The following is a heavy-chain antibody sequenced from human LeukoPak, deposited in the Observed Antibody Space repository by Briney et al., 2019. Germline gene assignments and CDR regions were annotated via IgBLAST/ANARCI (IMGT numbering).Heavy chain of an antibody. V-gene: IGHV3-33*01. CDR3: ARRGGIHLDYLDY. D-gene: IGHD3-16*01. CDR2: IWYDGSNK. CDR1: GFXFSSFG. J-gene: IGHJ4*02. Sequence: PGGSLRLSCAASGFXFSSFGIHWVRQAPGKGLEWVAVIWYDGSNKYYADSVKGRFTISRDNSKNTLYLQMNSLRAEDTAVYYCARRGGIHLDYLDYWGQGNLVTVSS.